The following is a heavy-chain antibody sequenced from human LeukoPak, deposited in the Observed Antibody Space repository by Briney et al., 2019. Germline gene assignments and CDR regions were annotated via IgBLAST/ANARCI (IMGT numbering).Heavy chain of an antibody. CDR3: ARAVGGTFGSKFDY. CDR2: ISGSSSFI. V-gene: IGHV3-21*01. CDR1: GFTFSRYN. D-gene: IGHD3-16*01. J-gene: IGHJ4*02. Sequence: GGSLRLSCAASGFTFSRYNMNWVRQAPGKGLEWVSAISGSSSFIYDADSVKGRFTISRDNAKNSLYLQLNSLRAEDTAVYYCARAVGGTFGSKFDYWGQGPLVTVSS.